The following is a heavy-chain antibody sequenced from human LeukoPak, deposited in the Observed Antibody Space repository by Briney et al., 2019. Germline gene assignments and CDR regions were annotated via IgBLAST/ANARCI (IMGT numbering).Heavy chain of an antibody. CDR1: GFTFDYYG. CDR3: ARRESSYQNYYYYYHTDV. V-gene: IGHV3-20*04. Sequence: PGGSLRLSCAASGFTFDYYGMSWVRQAPGKGLEWVSDINWSGDSTGYADSVKGRFTIYRDNAKNSLYLQMNSLRAEETALYYCARRESSYQNYYYYYHTDVWGKGTTVTVSS. J-gene: IGHJ6*03. CDR2: INWSGDST. D-gene: IGHD3-16*02.